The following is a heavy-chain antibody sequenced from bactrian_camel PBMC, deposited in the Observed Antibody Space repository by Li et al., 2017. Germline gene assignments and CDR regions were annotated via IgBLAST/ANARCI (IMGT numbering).Heavy chain of an antibody. Sequence: QLVESGGGSVQQGGSLNVSCLASGFTSGLTLETKCMGWFRQAPGKEREAVAMIYTGGTPTYYADSVKGRFTISRDDAKNAVYLQMNSLKPEDTAMYYCVRGGAGDWYDPSYTYWGQGTQVTVS. CDR2: IYTGGTPT. CDR3: VRGGAGDWYDPSYTY. V-gene: IGHV3S28*01. J-gene: IGHJ4*01. D-gene: IGHD6*01. CDR1: GFTSGLTLETKC.